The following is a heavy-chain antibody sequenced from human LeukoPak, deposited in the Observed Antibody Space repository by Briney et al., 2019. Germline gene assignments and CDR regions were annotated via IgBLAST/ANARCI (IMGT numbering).Heavy chain of an antibody. CDR2: ISSNGGST. V-gene: IGHV3-64*01. J-gene: IGHJ5*02. Sequence: GGSLRLSCAASGFTFSNYAMHWVRQAPGKGLEYVSAISSNGGSTYYANSVKGGFTISRDNSKNTLYLQMGSLRAEDMAVYYCARSLVRDYYDSSGYPFSWGQGTLVTVSS. D-gene: IGHD3-22*01. CDR3: ARSLVRDYYDSSGYPFS. CDR1: GFTFSNYA.